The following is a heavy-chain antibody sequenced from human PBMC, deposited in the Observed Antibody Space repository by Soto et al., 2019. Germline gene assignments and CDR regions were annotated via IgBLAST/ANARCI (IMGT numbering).Heavy chain of an antibody. CDR1: GFTFSTYW. CDR2: INSDGSIT. J-gene: IGHJ4*02. D-gene: IGHD2-21*02. Sequence: EVQLVESGGRLVRPGNSLRLSCAASGFTFSTYWMHWVRQDPGKGLVWVSRINSDGSITNYADSVKGRFTISRDNDKNVLYLQMISLRAEITAVYYCGRHSANCGGDCNGDYWGQGTLVTVSS. CDR3: GRHSANCGGDCNGDY. V-gene: IGHV3-74*01.